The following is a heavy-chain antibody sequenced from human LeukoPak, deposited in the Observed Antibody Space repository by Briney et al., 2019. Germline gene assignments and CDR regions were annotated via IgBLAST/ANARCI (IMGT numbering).Heavy chain of an antibody. CDR3: AKGKNDYSNFDY. CDR1: GFTFDDYA. V-gene: IGHV3-9*01. Sequence: PGGSLRLSCAASGFTFDDYAMHWVRQAPGKGLEGVSGISWNRGSIGYADSVKGRFTISRDNAKNSLYLQMNSLRAEDTALYYCAKGKNDYSNFDYWGKGTLVTVSS. J-gene: IGHJ4*02. D-gene: IGHD4-11*01. CDR2: ISWNRGSI.